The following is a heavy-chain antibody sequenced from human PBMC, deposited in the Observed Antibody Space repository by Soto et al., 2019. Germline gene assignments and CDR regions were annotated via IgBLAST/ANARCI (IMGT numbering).Heavy chain of an antibody. V-gene: IGHV2-5*02. J-gene: IGHJ4*02. D-gene: IGHD3-22*01. Sequence: GSGPTLVNPTQTLTLTCTFSGFSLSTSGVGVGWIRQPPGKALEWLALIYWDDDKRYSPSLKSRLTITKDTSKNQVVLTMTNMDPVDTATYYCAHRGYSGYDSPDYYDSSGYYNHFDYWGQGTLVTVSS. CDR2: IYWDDDK. CDR1: GFSLSTSGVG. CDR3: AHRGYSGYDSPDYYDSSGYYNHFDY.